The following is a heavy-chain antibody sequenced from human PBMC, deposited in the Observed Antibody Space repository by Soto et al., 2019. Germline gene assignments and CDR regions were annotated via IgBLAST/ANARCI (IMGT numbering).Heavy chain of an antibody. CDR1: GFTFSDYY. V-gene: IGHV3-11*01. CDR2: ISASSSTI. CDR3: ARRGGSSSDYFFYAMDV. J-gene: IGHJ6*02. Sequence: QVQLVESGGGLVKPGGSLRLSCAASGFTFSDYYMNWVRQAPRKGLEWVAYISASSSTIFYGDSVKGRFTISRDNAKTSLSLQMDSLRAEDTGVYYCARRGGSSSDYFFYAMDVCGQGTTVTVS. D-gene: IGHD1-26*01.